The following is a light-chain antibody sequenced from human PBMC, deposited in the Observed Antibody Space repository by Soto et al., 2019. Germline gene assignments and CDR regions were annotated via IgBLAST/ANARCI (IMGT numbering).Light chain of an antibody. Sequence: QSALTQPVSVSGSPGQAITISSTGTSSDVGGYNYVSWYQQHPGKAPKLMIYDVSNRPSGVSNRFSGSKSGNTASLTISGLQAEDQADYYCSSYTSSSTLEVFGGGTKLTVL. CDR2: DVS. CDR3: SSYTSSSTLEV. CDR1: SSDVGGYNY. V-gene: IGLV2-14*01. J-gene: IGLJ3*02.